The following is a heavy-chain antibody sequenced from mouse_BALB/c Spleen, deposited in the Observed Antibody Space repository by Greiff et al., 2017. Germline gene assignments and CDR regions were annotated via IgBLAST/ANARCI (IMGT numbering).Heavy chain of an antibody. CDR3: AGTDYAMDY. Sequence: EVKVEESGAELVKPGASVKLSCTASGFNIKDTYMHWVKQRPEQGLEWIGRIDPANGNTKYDPKFQGKATITADTSSNTAYLQLSSLTSEDTAVYYCAGTDYAMDYWGQGTSVTVSS. D-gene: IGHD3-3*01. J-gene: IGHJ4*01. CDR2: IDPANGNT. V-gene: IGHV14-3*02. CDR1: GFNIKDTY.